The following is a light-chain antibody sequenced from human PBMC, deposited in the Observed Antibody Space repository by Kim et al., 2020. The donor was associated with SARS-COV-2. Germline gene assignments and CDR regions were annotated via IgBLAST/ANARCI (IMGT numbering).Light chain of an antibody. J-gene: IGLJ3*02. Sequence: QSALTQPPSVSATPGQRVTISCSGSTSNIGSNKVNWYQQVPGTAPQLLIFSDNQRPSGVPDRVSGSKSGTSASLTISGLQPEDEADYYCGTWDGTLNGRVFGGGTQLTVL. CDR3: GTWDGTLNGRV. CDR1: TSNIGSNK. CDR2: SDN. V-gene: IGLV1-44*01.